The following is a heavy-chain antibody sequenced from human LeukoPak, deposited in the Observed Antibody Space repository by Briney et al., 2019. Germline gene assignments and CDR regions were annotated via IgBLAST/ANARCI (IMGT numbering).Heavy chain of an antibody. Sequence: GGSLRLSCAASGFTFSSYGMHWVRQAPGKGLEWVAVISYDGSNKYYADSVKGRFTISRDNSKNTLYLQMNSLRAEDTAVYYCAKGGYGGPYYFDYWGQGTLVTVSS. V-gene: IGHV3-30*18. CDR2: ISYDGSNK. CDR1: GFTFSSYG. D-gene: IGHD4-23*01. CDR3: AKGGYGGPYYFDY. J-gene: IGHJ4*02.